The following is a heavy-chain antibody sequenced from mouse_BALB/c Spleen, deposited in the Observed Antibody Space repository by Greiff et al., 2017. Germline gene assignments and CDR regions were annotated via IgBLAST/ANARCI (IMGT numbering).Heavy chain of an antibody. CDR1: GFTFSSFG. D-gene: IGHD1-2*01. J-gene: IGHJ2*01. CDR2: ISSGSSTI. V-gene: IGHV5-17*02. CDR3: ARGGYYGYGYFDY. Sequence: EVKLMESGGGLVQPGGSRKLSCAASGFTFSSFGMHWVRQAPEKGLEWVAYISSGSSTIYYADTVKGRFTISRDNPKNTLFLQMTSLRSEDTAMYYCARGGYYGYGYFDYWGQGTTLTVSS.